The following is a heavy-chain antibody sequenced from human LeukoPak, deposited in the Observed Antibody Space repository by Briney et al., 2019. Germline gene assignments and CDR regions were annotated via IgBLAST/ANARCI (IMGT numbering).Heavy chain of an antibody. V-gene: IGHV1-2*02. CDR2: INPNSGGT. Sequence: GASVKVSCKASGYTFTGYYMHWVRQAPGQGLEWMGWINPNSGGTNYAQKFQGRVTMTRDKSISTAYLQWSSLKASDTAMYYCARCGGIAANLDFDYWGQGTLVTVSS. J-gene: IGHJ4*02. CDR3: ARCGGIAANLDFDY. CDR1: GYTFTGYY. D-gene: IGHD6-13*01.